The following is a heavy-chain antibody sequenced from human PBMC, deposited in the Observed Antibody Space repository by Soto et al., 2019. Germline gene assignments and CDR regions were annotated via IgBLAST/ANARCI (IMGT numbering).Heavy chain of an antibody. CDR3: ARRRGFPFSSGMDV. CDR1: GGSISSGGYS. Sequence: QLQLQESGSGLVKPSQTLSLTCAVSGGSISSGGYSWSWIRQPPGKGLEWIGYIYHSGSTYYNPSLKSRVTISVDRSKNQCSLKRSSVTAADTAVYYCARRRGFPFSSGMDVWGQGTTVTVSS. CDR2: IYHSGST. D-gene: IGHD5-12*01. J-gene: IGHJ6*02. V-gene: IGHV4-30-2*01.